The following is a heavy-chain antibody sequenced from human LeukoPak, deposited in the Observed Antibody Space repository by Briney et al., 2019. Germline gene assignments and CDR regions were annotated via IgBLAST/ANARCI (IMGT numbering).Heavy chain of an antibody. J-gene: IGHJ5*02. CDR1: GGSISSGGYY. Sequence: SQTLSLTCTVSGGSISSGGYYWSWIRQHPGKGLEWIGYIYYSGSTYYNPSLKSRVTISVDTSKNQLSLKLSSVTAADTAVYYCARRNGDYGVIWFDPWGQGTLVTVSS. CDR2: IYYSGST. D-gene: IGHD4-17*01. V-gene: IGHV4-31*03. CDR3: ARRNGDYGVIWFDP.